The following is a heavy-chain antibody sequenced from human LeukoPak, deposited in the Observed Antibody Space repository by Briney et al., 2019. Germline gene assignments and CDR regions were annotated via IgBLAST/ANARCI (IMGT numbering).Heavy chain of an antibody. D-gene: IGHD6-19*01. CDR3: VRGSPTSGWFWYIEH. Sequence: PGGSLRLPCEASGFSFGSYAMHWVRQAPGKGLEWVAVISSDGSNRYYADSVEGRFVISRDDSKNTLYMHLNSLRSEDTALYYCVRGSPTSGWFWYIEHWGQGILVSVSS. CDR1: GFSFGSYA. J-gene: IGHJ4*02. V-gene: IGHV3-30*09. CDR2: ISSDGSNR.